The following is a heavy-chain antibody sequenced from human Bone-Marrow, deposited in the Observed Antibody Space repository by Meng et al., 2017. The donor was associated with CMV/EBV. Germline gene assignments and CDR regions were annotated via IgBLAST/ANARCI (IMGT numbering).Heavy chain of an antibody. V-gene: IGHV4-34*01. J-gene: IGHJ3*02. CDR3: AREGLGSSAFDI. CDR1: GGSFSGYY. CDR2: INHSGST. Sequence: GSLRLSCAVYGGSFSGYYWSWIRQPPGKGLEWIGEINHSGSTNYNPSLKSRLTISVDTSKNQFSLKLSSVTAADTAVYYCAREGLGSSAFDIWGQGTMVTVSS. D-gene: IGHD3-10*01.